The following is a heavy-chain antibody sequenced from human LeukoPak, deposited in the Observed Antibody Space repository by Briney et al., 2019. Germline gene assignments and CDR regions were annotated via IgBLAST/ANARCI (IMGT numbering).Heavy chain of an antibody. D-gene: IGHD2-2*01. CDR2: IIPILGIA. CDR1: GGTFSSYA. CDR3: ARDFLDCSSTSCRRPAGWFDP. Sequence: GASVKVSCKASGGTFSSYAISWVRQAPGQGLEWMGRIIPILGIANYAQKFQGRITMTRDTSTSTVYIELSSLRSEDTAVYYCARDFLDCSSTSCRRPAGWFDPWGQGTLVTVSS. V-gene: IGHV1-69*04. J-gene: IGHJ5*02.